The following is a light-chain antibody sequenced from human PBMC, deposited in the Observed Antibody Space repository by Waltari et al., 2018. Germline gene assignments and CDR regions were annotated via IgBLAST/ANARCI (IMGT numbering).Light chain of an antibody. V-gene: IGKV3-15*01. CDR3: QQYHDSPRT. J-gene: IGKJ4*01. CDR2: GTF. CDR1: QSVYPK. Sequence: IVMTQSPATLSVSPGETVSLSCRAGQSVYPKLAWYQQKPGQAPRLLIYGTFVRATGIPGRFSGSESGTEFTLTISSLQSEDCALYYCQQYHDSPRTFGGGTKVEI.